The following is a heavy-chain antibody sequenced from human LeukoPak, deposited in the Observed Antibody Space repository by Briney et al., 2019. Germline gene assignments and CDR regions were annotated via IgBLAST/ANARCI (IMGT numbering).Heavy chain of an antibody. J-gene: IGHJ4*02. D-gene: IGHD2-15*01. CDR2: IYYSGST. CDR1: GGSISSYY. Sequence: SETLSLTCTVSGGSISSYYWSWIRQPPGKGLEWIGYIYYSGSTNYNPSLKSRVTISVDTSKNQFSLKLSSVTAADTAVYYCVGYCSGGSCFPFDYWGQGTLVTVSS. CDR3: VGYCSGGSCFPFDY. V-gene: IGHV4-59*01.